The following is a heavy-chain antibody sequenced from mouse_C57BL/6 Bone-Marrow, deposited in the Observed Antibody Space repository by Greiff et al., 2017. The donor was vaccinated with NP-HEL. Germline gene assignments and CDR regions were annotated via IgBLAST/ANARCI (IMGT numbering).Heavy chain of an antibody. D-gene: IGHD3-2*01. CDR3: ARGGDIYAMDY. V-gene: IGHV1-54*01. CDR1: GYAFTNYL. J-gene: IGHJ4*01. CDR2: INPGSGGT. Sequence: QVQLKQSGAELVRPGTSVKVSCKASGYAFTNYLIEWVKQRPGQGLEWIGVINPGSGGTNYNEKFKGKATLTADKSSSTAYMQLSSLTSEDSAVYFCARGGDIYAMDYWGQGTSVTVSS.